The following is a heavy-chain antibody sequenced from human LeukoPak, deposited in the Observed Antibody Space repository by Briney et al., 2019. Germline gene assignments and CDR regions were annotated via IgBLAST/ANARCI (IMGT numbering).Heavy chain of an antibody. CDR2: ISDSGGST. CDR1: GFTFSSYA. D-gene: IGHD6-19*01. CDR3: AKAGKQWPNWFDP. V-gene: IGHV3-23*01. Sequence: GGSLRLSCAASGFTFSSYAMSWGRQAPGKGLEWVSAISDSGGSTYYADSVKGRFTISRDNSKNTLYLQMNSLRAEDTAVYYCAKAGKQWPNWFDPWGQGTLVTVSS. J-gene: IGHJ5*02.